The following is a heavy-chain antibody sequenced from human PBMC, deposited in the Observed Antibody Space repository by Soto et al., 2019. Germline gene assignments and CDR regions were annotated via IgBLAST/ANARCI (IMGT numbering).Heavy chain of an antibody. Sequence: ASVKVSCKASGYTFTSYYMHWVRQAPGQGLEWIGIINPSGGSTSYAQKFQGRVTMTRDTSTSTVYMELSSLRSEDTAVYYCAREAMLGYCSGGSCYSGNWFDPWGQGTLVTVSS. CDR2: INPSGGST. CDR1: GYTFTSYY. CDR3: AREAMLGYCSGGSCYSGNWFDP. J-gene: IGHJ5*02. D-gene: IGHD2-15*01. V-gene: IGHV1-46*01.